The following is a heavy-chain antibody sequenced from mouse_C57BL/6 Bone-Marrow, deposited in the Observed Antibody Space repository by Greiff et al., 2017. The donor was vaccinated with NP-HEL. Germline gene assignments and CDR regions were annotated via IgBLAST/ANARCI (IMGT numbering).Heavy chain of an antibody. CDR3: ARSTMIKGY. D-gene: IGHD2-4*01. Sequence: QVQLQQPGAELVKPGASVKLSCKASGYTFTSYWMHWVKQRPGQGLEWIGMIHPNSGSTNYNEKFKSKATLTVDKSSSTAYMQLSSLTSADSAVYYCARSTMIKGYWGQGTTLTVSS. J-gene: IGHJ2*01. CDR1: GYTFTSYW. V-gene: IGHV1-64*01. CDR2: IHPNSGST.